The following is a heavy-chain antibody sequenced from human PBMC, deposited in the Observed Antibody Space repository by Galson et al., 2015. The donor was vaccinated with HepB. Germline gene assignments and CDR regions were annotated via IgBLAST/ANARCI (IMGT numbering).Heavy chain of an antibody. CDR1: TFIFSTYS. CDR3: VFLRGEDLKPLDY. Sequence: SLRLSCAASTFIFSTYSMNWVRQAPGKGLEWVSYISSSSTTIYYADSVKGRSTISRDNAKNSLYLQMDSLRAEDTAVNYCVFLRGEDLKPLDYWGLGTLVTVSS. V-gene: IGHV3-48*04. CDR2: ISSSSTTI. D-gene: IGHD2-21*01. J-gene: IGHJ4*02.